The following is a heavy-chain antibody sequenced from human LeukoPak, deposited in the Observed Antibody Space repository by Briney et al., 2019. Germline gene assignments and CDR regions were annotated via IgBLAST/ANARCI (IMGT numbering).Heavy chain of an antibody. D-gene: IGHD1-26*01. CDR1: GYIFTGYY. CDR2: INPNSGGT. CDR3: ARDVEGSGSYYDP. J-gene: IGHJ5*02. Sequence: ASVKVSCKASGYIFTGYYMHWVRQAPGQGLEWMGWINPNSGGTNYAQKFQGRVTMTRDTSISTAYMELSRLRSDDTAVYYCARDVEGSGSYYDPWGQGTLVTVSS. V-gene: IGHV1-2*02.